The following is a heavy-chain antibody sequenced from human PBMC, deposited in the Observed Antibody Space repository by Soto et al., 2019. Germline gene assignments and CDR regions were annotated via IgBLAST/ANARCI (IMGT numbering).Heavy chain of an antibody. D-gene: IGHD6-6*01. Sequence: GGSLRLSCAASGFTFSDYSMSWSRQAPGKGLEWLAFIDSRGRTLSYADSVKGRFTISRDNAKNSLYLQMHSLRVDDTAVYYCARQAARNYIDSWGQGDVVTVSS. CDR2: IDSRGRTL. CDR1: GFTFSDYS. CDR3: ARQAARNYIDS. J-gene: IGHJ4*02. V-gene: IGHV3-11*01.